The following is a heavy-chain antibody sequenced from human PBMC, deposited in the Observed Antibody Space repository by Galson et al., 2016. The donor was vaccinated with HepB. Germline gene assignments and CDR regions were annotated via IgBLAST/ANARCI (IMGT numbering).Heavy chain of an antibody. V-gene: IGHV3-23*01. J-gene: IGHJ4*02. CDR2: ISGTGGST. Sequence: SLRLSCAASGFTFSDYAMSWVRQAPGKGLQWVSAISGTGGSTYYADSVKGRFTISRDNSKNTLYLQMNSLRAEDTAVYYCAKYRYGGWPIHLFDYWGQGTLVTVSS. CDR3: AKYRYGGWPIHLFDY. D-gene: IGHD5-12*01. CDR1: GFTFSDYA.